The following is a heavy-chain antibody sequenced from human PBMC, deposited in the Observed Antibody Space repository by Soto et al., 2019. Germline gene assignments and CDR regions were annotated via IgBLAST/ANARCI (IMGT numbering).Heavy chain of an antibody. V-gene: IGHV1-69*12. J-gene: IGHJ6*02. Sequence: QVQLVPSGAEVKKPGSSVKVSCKASGGTFSSYAISWVRQAPGQGLEWMGGIIPIFGTANYAQKFQGRVTITADESTSTAYMELSSLRSEDTAVYYCARDDVYIAARQAYYCGMDVWGQGTTVTVSS. CDR3: ARDDVYIAARQAYYCGMDV. CDR2: IIPIFGTA. CDR1: GGTFSSYA. D-gene: IGHD6-6*01.